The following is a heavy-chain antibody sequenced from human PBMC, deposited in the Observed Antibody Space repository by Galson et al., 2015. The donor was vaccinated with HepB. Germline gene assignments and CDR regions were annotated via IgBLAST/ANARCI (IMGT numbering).Heavy chain of an antibody. CDR1: GFTFSNYA. V-gene: IGHV3-30*04. Sequence: SLRLSCAASGFTFSNYAMHWVRQAPGKGLEWVGVISYDGSNKYYADSVRGRYTISRDNSKNTLFLQMNSLRGDDTAVFYCARDPIIYGDYGVHPDYWGQGPLVTVSS. J-gene: IGHJ4*02. D-gene: IGHD4-17*01. CDR3: ARDPIIYGDYGVHPDY. CDR2: ISYDGSNK.